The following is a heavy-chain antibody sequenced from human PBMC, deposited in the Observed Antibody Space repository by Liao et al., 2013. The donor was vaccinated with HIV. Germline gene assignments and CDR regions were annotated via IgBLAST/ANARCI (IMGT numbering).Heavy chain of an antibody. V-gene: IGHV4-34*01. Sequence: QVQLQQWGAGLLKPSETLSLTCAVYGGSFSGYYWSWIRQPPGKGLEWIGEINHSGSTNYNPSLKSRVTISVDTSKNQFSLKLSSVTAADTAVYYCARVGCTNGVCYPFDYWGQGTLVTVSS. D-gene: IGHD2-8*01. J-gene: IGHJ4*02. CDR1: GGSFSGYY. CDR3: ARVGCTNGVCYPFDY. CDR2: INHSGST.